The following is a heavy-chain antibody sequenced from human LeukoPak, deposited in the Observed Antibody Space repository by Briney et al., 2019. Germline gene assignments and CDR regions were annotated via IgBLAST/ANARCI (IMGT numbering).Heavy chain of an antibody. D-gene: IGHD1-26*01. Sequence: GGSLRLSCAASGFTFSNYAMSWVRQAPGKGLEWVSGISGSGGSTYYADSVKGRFTISRDNSKNTLYLQMNSLTDEDTAVYYCAKKWGVGATTLDYFDYWGQGTLVTVSS. CDR2: ISGSGGST. CDR3: AKKWGVGATTLDYFDY. CDR1: GFTFSNYA. V-gene: IGHV3-23*01. J-gene: IGHJ4*02.